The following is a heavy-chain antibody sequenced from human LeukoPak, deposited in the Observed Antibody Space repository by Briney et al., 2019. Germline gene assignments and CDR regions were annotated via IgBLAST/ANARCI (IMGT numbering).Heavy chain of an antibody. D-gene: IGHD1-26*01. CDR3: ARDLGTGSYYPFEF. CDR2: IYYTGST. V-gene: IGHV4-59*01. J-gene: IGHJ4*02. Sequence: PSETLSLTCSVSGGSISTYYWSWIRQPPEKGLEWIGYIYYTGSTNYNPSLKSRITMSVGMSKNQFSLKLSSVTAADTAVYYCARDLGTGSYYPFEFWGQGTLVTVSS. CDR1: GGSISTYY.